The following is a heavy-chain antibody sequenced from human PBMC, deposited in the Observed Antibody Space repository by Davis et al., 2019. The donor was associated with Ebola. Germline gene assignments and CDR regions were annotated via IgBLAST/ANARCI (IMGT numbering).Heavy chain of an antibody. D-gene: IGHD2-15*01. CDR1: GFTFSSYS. J-gene: IGHJ6*02. Sequence: GESLKISCAASGFTFSSYSMNWVRQAPGKGLEWVSSISSSSSYIYYADSVKGRFTISRDNAKNSLYLQMNSLRAEDTAVYYCAREGDIVVVVAATGLLADYGMDVWGQGTTVTVSS. CDR2: ISSSSSYI. V-gene: IGHV3-21*01. CDR3: AREGDIVVVVAATGLLADYGMDV.